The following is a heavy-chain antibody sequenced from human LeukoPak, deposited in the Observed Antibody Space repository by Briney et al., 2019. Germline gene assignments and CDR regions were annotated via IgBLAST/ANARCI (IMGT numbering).Heavy chain of an antibody. Sequence: PSETLSLTRTVSGGSISSYYWSWIRQPPGKGLEWIGYIYYSGSTNYNPSLKSRVTISVDTSKNQFSLKLSSVTAADTAVYYCARERPNYYDSSGVDYWGQGTLVTVSS. D-gene: IGHD3-22*01. CDR1: GGSISSYY. CDR2: IYYSGST. V-gene: IGHV4-59*01. CDR3: ARERPNYYDSSGVDY. J-gene: IGHJ4*02.